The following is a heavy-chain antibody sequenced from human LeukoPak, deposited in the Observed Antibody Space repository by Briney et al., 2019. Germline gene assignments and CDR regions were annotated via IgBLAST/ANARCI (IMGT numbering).Heavy chain of an antibody. CDR2: IYHSGST. CDR1: GYSISSGYY. Sequence: SGTLSLTCTVSGYSISSGYYWGWIRQPPGKGLEWIGSIYHSGSTYYNPSLKSRVTISVDTSKNQFSLKLSSVTAADTAVYYCARGITIFGVDLNWFDPWGQGTLVTVSS. V-gene: IGHV4-38-2*02. D-gene: IGHD3-3*01. J-gene: IGHJ5*02. CDR3: ARGITIFGVDLNWFDP.